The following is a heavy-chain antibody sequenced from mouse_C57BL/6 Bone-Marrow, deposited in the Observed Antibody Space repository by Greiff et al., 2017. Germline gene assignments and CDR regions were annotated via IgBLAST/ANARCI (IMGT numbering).Heavy chain of an antibody. CDR2: ISSGSSTI. D-gene: IGHD1-1*01. CDR3: ARADYYGSSWYFDV. CDR1: GFTFSDYG. Sequence: EVKLVESGGGLVKPGGSLKLSCAASGFTFSDYGMHWVRQAPEKGLEWVAYISSGSSTIYYADTVKGRVTISRDNAKNTLFLQMTSLRSEDTAMYYCARADYYGSSWYFDVRGTGTTVTVSS. J-gene: IGHJ1*03. V-gene: IGHV5-17*01.